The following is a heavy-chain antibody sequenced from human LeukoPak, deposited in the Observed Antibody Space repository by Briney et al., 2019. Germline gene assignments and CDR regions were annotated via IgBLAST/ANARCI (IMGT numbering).Heavy chain of an antibody. CDR2: IRSKDYGGTT. Sequence: GRSLRLSCTASGFTFGDYAMSWVRQAPGKGREWVGFIRSKDYGGTTEYAASVKGRFTISRDDSKSIAYLQMNSLKTEDTAVYYCTRFREVVPAAITGWFDPWGQGTLVTVSS. V-gene: IGHV3-49*04. CDR3: TRFREVVPAAITGWFDP. J-gene: IGHJ5*02. CDR1: GFTFGDYA. D-gene: IGHD2-2*02.